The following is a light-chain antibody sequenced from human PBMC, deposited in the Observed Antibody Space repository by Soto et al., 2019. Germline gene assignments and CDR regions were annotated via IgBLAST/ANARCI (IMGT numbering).Light chain of an antibody. CDR3: SSFTTGRALV. Sequence: QSALTQPASVSGSPGQSITISCTGTNSDIGYYNFVSCYQHHPGKAPKLMIYDVSNRPSGVSNRFSGSKSGNTASLTISGLKSEDEADYYCSSFTTGRALVFGGSTQLAVL. V-gene: IGLV2-14*03. CDR2: DVS. J-gene: IGLJ7*01. CDR1: NSDIGYYNF.